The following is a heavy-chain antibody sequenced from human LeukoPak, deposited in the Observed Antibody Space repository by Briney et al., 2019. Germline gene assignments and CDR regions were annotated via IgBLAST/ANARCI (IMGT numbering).Heavy chain of an antibody. CDR1: GGSFSGYY. V-gene: IGHV4-34*01. D-gene: IGHD3-10*01. CDR3: AREGVPPMVRGVFRY. CDR2: INHSGST. J-gene: IGHJ4*02. Sequence: SETLSLTCAVYGGSFSGYYWSWIRQPPGKGLEWIGEINHSGSTNYNPSLKSRVTISVDTSKNQFSLKLSSVTAADTAVYYCAREGVPPMVRGVFRYWGQGTLVTVSS.